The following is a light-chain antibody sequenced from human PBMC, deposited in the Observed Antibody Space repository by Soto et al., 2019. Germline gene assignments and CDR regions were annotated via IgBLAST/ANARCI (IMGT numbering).Light chain of an antibody. J-gene: IGKJ4*01. CDR3: KPDYQRPPVP. CDR2: GAS. CDR1: QTVTSN. Sequence: EVVMTQSPATLSVSPGERATLSCRASQTVTSNLAWYQQKPGQAPRLLIYGASTRATDFPARFRGSWSGTEVPPTLSRRPAEGFAGFYCKPDYQRPPVPFGGGTKVEIK. V-gene: IGKV3-15*01.